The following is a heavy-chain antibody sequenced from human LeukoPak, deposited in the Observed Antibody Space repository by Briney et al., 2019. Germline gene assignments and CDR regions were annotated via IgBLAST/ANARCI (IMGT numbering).Heavy chain of an antibody. CDR3: ARVGDDGYSYGYWVDY. D-gene: IGHD5-18*01. J-gene: IGHJ4*02. Sequence: SETLSLTCTVSGGSISSSSYYWGWIRQPPGKGLEWIGSIYYSGSTYYNPSLKSRVTISVDTSKNQFSLKLSSVTAADTAVYYCARVGDDGYSYGYWVDYWGQGTLVTVSS. CDR2: IYYSGST. CDR1: GGSISSSSYY. V-gene: IGHV4-39*07.